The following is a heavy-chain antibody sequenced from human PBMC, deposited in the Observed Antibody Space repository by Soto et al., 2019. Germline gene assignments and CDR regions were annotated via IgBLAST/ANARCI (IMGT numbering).Heavy chain of an antibody. CDR3: ARASAWGIFDY. CDR1: GGTFSSYT. D-gene: IGHD3-16*01. J-gene: IGHJ4*02. CDR2: LIPILGIA. Sequence: QVQLVQSGAEVKKPGSSVKVSCKASGGTFSSYTISWVRQAPGQGLEWMGRLIPILGIANYAQKFQGRVTITADKSTSTDYMELSSLRSEDTAVDYCARASAWGIFDYWGQGTLVTVSS. V-gene: IGHV1-69*02.